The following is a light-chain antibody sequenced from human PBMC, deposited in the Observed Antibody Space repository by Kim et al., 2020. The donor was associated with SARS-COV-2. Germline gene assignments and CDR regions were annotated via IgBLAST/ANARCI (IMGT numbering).Light chain of an antibody. CDR3: QSYDSSTHWV. CDR1: SGSIASNY. CDR2: EDN. Sequence: KTVTSSCTRSSGSIASNYGQWYQQRPGSAPTTVIYEDNQRPSGVPDRFSGSIDSSSNSASLTISGLKTEDEADYYCQSYDSSTHWVFGGGTQLTVL. V-gene: IGLV6-57*03. J-gene: IGLJ3*02.